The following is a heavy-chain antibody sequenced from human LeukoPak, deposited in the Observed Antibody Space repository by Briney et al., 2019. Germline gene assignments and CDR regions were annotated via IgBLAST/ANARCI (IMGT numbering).Heavy chain of an antibody. CDR1: GFTFSNYA. V-gene: IGHV3-64*01. Sequence: PVGSQRLSCAASGFTFSNYAIHCVRQAPGKRLEYVSAISSNGCSTYYANSVKGRFTLSRDKSKNTVYLKMGSLRAEDMAVYYCARETRRGDAFDIWGQGPMVTVSS. D-gene: IGHD3-16*01. CDR3: ARETRRGDAFDI. J-gene: IGHJ3*02. CDR2: ISSNGCST.